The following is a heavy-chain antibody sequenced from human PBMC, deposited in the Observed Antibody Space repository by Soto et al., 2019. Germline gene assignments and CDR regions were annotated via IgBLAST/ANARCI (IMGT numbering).Heavy chain of an antibody. V-gene: IGHV4-31*03. J-gene: IGHJ4*02. CDR2: IYYSGST. CDR1: GGSISSSDYY. Sequence: SETLSLTCTVSGGSISSSDYYWSWIRQHPGKGLEWIGYIYYSGSTYYNPSLKSRVTISVDTSKNQFSLKLSSVTAADTAVYYCARSDGRYWGQGTLVTVSS. CDR3: ARSDGRY.